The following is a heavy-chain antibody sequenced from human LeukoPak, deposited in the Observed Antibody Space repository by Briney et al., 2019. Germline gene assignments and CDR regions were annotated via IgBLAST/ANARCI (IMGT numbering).Heavy chain of an antibody. CDR3: VRGLPSRGWLDP. D-gene: IGHD4-17*01. J-gene: IGHJ5*02. Sequence: SETLSLTCTVSSYSISSGYYWGWIRPPPGKGLEWIGNIYHSGSTNYNPSLKSRVTMSVDTSKNQFSLKLNSVTALDTAVYYCVRGLPSRGWLDPWGQGTLVTVSS. CDR2: IYHSGST. CDR1: SYSISSGYY. V-gene: IGHV4-38-2*02.